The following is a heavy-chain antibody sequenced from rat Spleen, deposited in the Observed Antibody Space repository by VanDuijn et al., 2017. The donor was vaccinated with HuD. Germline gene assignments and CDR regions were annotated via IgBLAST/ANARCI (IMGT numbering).Heavy chain of an antibody. CDR1: GFSLTSYN. V-gene: IGHV2-6*01. Sequence: QVQLKETGPDLIQLTQTLSITCAVSGFSLTSYNVHWVRQPPGKGLEWIAAILTGGNTYYNPALKSRLSISRDTSKSQVFLKMNILQTEDTAMYFCARGWERFAYWGQGTLVTVSS. D-gene: IGHD5-1*01. CDR3: ARGWERFAY. J-gene: IGHJ3*01. CDR2: ILTGGNT.